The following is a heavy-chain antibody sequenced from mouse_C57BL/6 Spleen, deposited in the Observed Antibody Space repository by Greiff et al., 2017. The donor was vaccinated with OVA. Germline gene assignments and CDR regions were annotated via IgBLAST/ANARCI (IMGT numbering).Heavy chain of an antibody. CDR1: GFNIKDYY. J-gene: IGHJ3*01. CDR3: TTGYDGSSDGFED. V-gene: IGHV14-1*01. CDR2: IDPEDGDT. Sequence: EVKLQESGAELVRPGASVKLSCTASGFNIKDYYMHWVKQRPEQGLEWIGRIDPEDGDTEYAPKFQGKATMTADTSSHTAYLQLRRLPTEDTAGDYGTTGYDGSSDGFEDWGKGTMVTVAA. D-gene: IGHD1-1*01.